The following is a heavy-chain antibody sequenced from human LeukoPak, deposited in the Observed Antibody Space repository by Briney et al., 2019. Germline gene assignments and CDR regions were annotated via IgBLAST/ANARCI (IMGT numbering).Heavy chain of an antibody. Sequence: ASVKVSCKASGGTFSSYAISWVRQAPGQGLEWMGGIIPIFGTANYAQKFQGRVTITADKSTSTAYMELSSLRSEDTAVYYCARTRGYSYGRPYFDYWGQGTLVTVSS. D-gene: IGHD5-18*01. CDR1: GGTFSSYA. V-gene: IGHV1-69*06. CDR2: IIPIFGTA. CDR3: ARTRGYSYGRPYFDY. J-gene: IGHJ4*02.